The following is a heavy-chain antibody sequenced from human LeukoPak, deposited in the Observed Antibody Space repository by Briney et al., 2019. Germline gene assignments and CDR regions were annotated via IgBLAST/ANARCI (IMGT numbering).Heavy chain of an antibody. J-gene: IGHJ4*02. D-gene: IGHD6-19*01. CDR2: ISYDGSNK. CDR3: ARGGGQWHVDY. CDR1: GFTFSTYG. V-gene: IGHV3-33*01. Sequence: PGTSLRLSCAASGFTFSTYGMNWVRQAPGKGLEWVATISYDGSNKYYMDSVKGRFTISRDDSRNTAYLQMNSLRAEDTAVYYCARGGGQWHVDYWGQGTLVTVSS.